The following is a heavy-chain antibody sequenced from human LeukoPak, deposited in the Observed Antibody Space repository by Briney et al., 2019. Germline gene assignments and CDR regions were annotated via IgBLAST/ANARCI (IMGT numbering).Heavy chain of an antibody. V-gene: IGHV1-69*05. CDR3: AGADSSGWYRPLIGYYFDY. J-gene: IGHJ4*02. Sequence: GASVKVSCEASGGTFSSYAISWVRQAPGQELEWMGGIIPIFGTANYAQKFQGRVTITTDESTSTAYMELSSLRSEDTAVYYCAGADSSGWYRPLIGYYFDYWGQGTLVTVSS. D-gene: IGHD6-19*01. CDR2: IIPIFGTA. CDR1: GGTFSSYA.